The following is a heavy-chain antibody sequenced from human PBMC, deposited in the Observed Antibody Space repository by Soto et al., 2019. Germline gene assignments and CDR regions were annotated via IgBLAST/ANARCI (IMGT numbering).Heavy chain of an antibody. Sequence: SVKVSCKASGGTFSSYAISWVRQAPGQGLEWMGGIIPIFGTANYAQKFQGRVTITADESTSTAYMELSSLRSEDTAVYYCAGDDSSSNAFDIWGQGTMVTVSS. D-gene: IGHD6-6*01. CDR2: IIPIFGTA. J-gene: IGHJ3*02. CDR1: GGTFSSYA. V-gene: IGHV1-69*13. CDR3: AGDDSSSNAFDI.